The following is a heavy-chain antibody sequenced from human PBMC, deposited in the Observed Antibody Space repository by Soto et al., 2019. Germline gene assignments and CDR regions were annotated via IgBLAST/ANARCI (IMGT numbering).Heavy chain of an antibody. D-gene: IGHD1-20*01. CDR1: GFAFSNYV. V-gene: IGHV3-23*01. J-gene: IGHJ4*02. CDR3: AKDLQGGIEDHFGY. Sequence: EVQLLESGGGLVQPGGSLRLSCAASGFAFSNYVMTWVRQAPGKGLEWVSAITASGGSTYYADTVKGRFTISRDNSKNSLDLQMNGLRVEDTAVYYCAKDLQGGIEDHFGYWGQGTLVTVSS. CDR2: ITASGGST.